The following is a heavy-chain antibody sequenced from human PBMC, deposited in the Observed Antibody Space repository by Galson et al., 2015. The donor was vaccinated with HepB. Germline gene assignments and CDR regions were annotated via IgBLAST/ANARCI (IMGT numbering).Heavy chain of an antibody. D-gene: IGHD2-2*01. Sequence: SVKVSCKASGGTFSSYAISWVRLAPGQGLEWMGGIIPIFGTANYAQKFQGRVTITADESTSTAYMELSSLRSEDTAVYYCARDLDLYCSSTSCSYYYYYGMDVWGQGTTVTVSS. CDR1: GGTFSSYA. J-gene: IGHJ6*02. V-gene: IGHV1-69*13. CDR3: ARDLDLYCSSTSCSYYYYYGMDV. CDR2: IIPIFGTA.